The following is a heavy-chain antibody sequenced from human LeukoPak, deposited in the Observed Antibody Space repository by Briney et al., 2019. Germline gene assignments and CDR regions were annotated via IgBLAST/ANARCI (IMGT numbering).Heavy chain of an antibody. CDR2: VYYSGST. Sequence: SSETLSLTCTVSGGSISNYYWNWIRQPPGKGLEWIGYVYYSGSTNYNPSLKSRVTMSVDTSKNQFSLKLSSVTAADTAVYYCARRGDHFDYWGQGTLVTVSS. CDR1: GGSISNYY. V-gene: IGHV4-59*01. D-gene: IGHD4-17*01. CDR3: ARRGDHFDY. J-gene: IGHJ4*02.